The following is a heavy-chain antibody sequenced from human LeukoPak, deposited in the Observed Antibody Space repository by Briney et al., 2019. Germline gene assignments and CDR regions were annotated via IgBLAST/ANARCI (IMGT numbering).Heavy chain of an antibody. Sequence: GASVKVSCKASGYTFTSYYMHWVRQAPGQGLEWMGIINPSGGSTSYAQKFQGRVTMTRDTSTSTVYMELSSLRSEDTAVYYCARDRMGLASYVYFDYWGQGTLVTVSS. J-gene: IGHJ4*02. CDR2: INPSGGST. CDR1: GYTFTSYY. V-gene: IGHV1-46*01. CDR3: ARDRMGLASYVYFDY. D-gene: IGHD3-3*02.